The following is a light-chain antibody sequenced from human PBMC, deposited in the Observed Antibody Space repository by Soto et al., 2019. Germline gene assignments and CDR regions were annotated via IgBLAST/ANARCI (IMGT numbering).Light chain of an antibody. J-gene: IGKJ4*01. V-gene: IGKV3-20*01. CDR3: QQYGRSPS. Sequence: EIVLTQSPGTLSLSPGERATLSCRASQSVSSSYLAWYQQRPGQAPRLLIYGASSRATGIPDRLSGSGSGTDFTITISRLEPEDFAVYYCQQYGRSPSFGGGTKVDI. CDR1: QSVSSSY. CDR2: GAS.